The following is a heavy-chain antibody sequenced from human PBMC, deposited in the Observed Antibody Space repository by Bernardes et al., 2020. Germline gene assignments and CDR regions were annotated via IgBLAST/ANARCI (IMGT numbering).Heavy chain of an antibody. CDR1: GYTFTGYY. D-gene: IGHD4-17*01. CDR2: INPNSGGT. CDR3: AREVGNYGGNSESAFDI. V-gene: IGHV1-2*04. J-gene: IGHJ3*02. Sequence: ASVKVSCKASGYTFTGYYMHWVRQAPGQGLEWMGWINPNSGGTNYAQKFQGWVTMTRDTSISTAYMELSRLRSDDTAVYYCAREVGNYGGNSESAFDIWGQGTMVTVSS.